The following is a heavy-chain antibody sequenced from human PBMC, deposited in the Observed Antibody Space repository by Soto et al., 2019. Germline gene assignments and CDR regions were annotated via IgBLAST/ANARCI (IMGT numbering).Heavy chain of an antibody. CDR1: GFTFSSYS. J-gene: IGHJ4*02. V-gene: IGHV3-21*01. CDR3: ARDEDYDILTGPAY. D-gene: IGHD3-9*01. Sequence: PGGSLRLSCAASGFTFSSYSMNWVRQAPGKGLEWVSSISSSSSSYIYYADSVKGRFTISRDNAKNSLYLQMNSLRAEDTAVYYCARDEDYDILTGPAYWGQGTLVTVSS. CDR2: ISSSSSSYI.